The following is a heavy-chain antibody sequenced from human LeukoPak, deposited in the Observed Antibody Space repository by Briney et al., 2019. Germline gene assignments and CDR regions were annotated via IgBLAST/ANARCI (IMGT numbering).Heavy chain of an antibody. CDR1: EFTFSSYA. Sequence: GGPLRLSCAASEFTFSSYAVTWVRQAPGKGLEWVSSISDTGAGTYYADSVKGRLAISRDNSKNTVYLQMNSLRAEDTAVYYCATSPPTGITVSYFDSWGQGTLVTVSS. V-gene: IGHV3-23*01. CDR2: ISDTGAGT. CDR3: ATSPPTGITVSYFDS. J-gene: IGHJ4*02. D-gene: IGHD4-17*01.